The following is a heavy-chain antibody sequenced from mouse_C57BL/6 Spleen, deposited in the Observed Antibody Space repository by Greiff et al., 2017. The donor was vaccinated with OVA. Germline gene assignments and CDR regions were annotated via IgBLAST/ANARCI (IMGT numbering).Heavy chain of an antibody. Sequence: VQLQESGPELVKPGASVKLSCKASGYTFTSYDINWVKQRPGQGLEWIGWIYPRDGSTKYNEKFKGKATLTVDTSSSTAYMELHSLTSEDSAVYFCARFPYYYGSSYYFDYWGQGTTLTVSS. J-gene: IGHJ2*01. V-gene: IGHV1-85*01. CDR3: ARFPYYYGSSYYFDY. D-gene: IGHD1-1*01. CDR1: GYTFTSYD. CDR2: IYPRDGST.